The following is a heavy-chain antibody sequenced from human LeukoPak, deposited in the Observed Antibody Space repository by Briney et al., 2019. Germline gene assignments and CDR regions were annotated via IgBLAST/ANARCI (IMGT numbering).Heavy chain of an antibody. CDR2: IYSAGGT. Sequence: GGSLRLSCAASGFTVSDNYMSWVRRAAGKGLEWVALIYSAGGTYYADSVKGRFTISRDNSKNTLHLQMNSLRAEDTAVYYCVRNSGELGAWGQGTLVTVSS. CDR1: GFTVSDNY. D-gene: IGHD2-21*01. CDR3: VRNSGELGA. J-gene: IGHJ5*02. V-gene: IGHV3-53*01.